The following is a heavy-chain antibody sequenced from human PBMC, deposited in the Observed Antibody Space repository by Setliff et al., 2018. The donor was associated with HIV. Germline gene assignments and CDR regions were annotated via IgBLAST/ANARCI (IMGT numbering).Heavy chain of an antibody. J-gene: IGHJ4*02. CDR3: ARVYCSTRSCVDEWYFDY. D-gene: IGHD2-2*01. CDR2: IIPVFDTA. V-gene: IGHV1-69*05. CDR1: GGTFSSYA. Sequence: SVKVSCKASGGTFSSYAINWVRQAPGQGLEWMGGIIPVFDTANYAQKFRDRLAMTTDTSTSTVFLELSSLRSEDTAIYYCARVYCSTRSCVDEWYFDYWGQGTLVTVSS.